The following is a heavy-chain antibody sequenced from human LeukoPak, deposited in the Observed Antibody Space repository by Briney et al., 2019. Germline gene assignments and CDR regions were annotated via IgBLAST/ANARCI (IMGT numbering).Heavy chain of an antibody. Sequence: SETLSLTCTVSGYSISSGYYWGWIRQPPGKGLEWIGSIYHSGSTNYNPSLKSRVTISVDTSKNLFSLKLNSVTAADTAVYYCARSEGWLRPYYFDYWGQGTLVTVSS. V-gene: IGHV4-38-2*02. J-gene: IGHJ4*02. CDR2: IYHSGST. CDR3: ARSEGWLRPYYFDY. D-gene: IGHD3-9*01. CDR1: GYSISSGYY.